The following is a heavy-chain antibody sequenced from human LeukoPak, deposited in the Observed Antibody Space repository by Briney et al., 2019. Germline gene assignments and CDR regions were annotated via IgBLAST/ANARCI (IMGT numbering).Heavy chain of an antibody. V-gene: IGHV4-61*02. CDR3: ASQPFGNIWYWFDS. J-gene: IGHJ5*01. Sequence: SETLSLTCTVSGGSISSGSNYWSWIRQPAGKGLEWIGRISTSGSTNYNPSLKSRVTMSIDTSKNQFSLKLRSVTAVDTAVYYCASQPFGNIWYWFDSWGQGALVTVSS. CDR1: GGSISSGSNY. CDR2: ISTSGST. D-gene: IGHD3-16*01.